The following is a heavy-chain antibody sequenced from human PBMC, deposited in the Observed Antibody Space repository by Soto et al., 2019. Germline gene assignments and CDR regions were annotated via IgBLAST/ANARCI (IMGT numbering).Heavy chain of an antibody. Sequence: QVQLVPSGAEVKKPGSSVKVSCKASGGTFSSTAITWVRQAPGQGLEWMGGIIPIYGTANYAQKFQGRGTITADESSRTAYMELTSLRFQDTAVYYCAREHRYSGGRSGNLWGQGTLVTVSS. J-gene: IGHJ5*02. CDR3: AREHRYSGGRSGNL. CDR2: IIPIYGTA. D-gene: IGHD2-15*01. V-gene: IGHV1-69*12. CDR1: GGTFSSTA.